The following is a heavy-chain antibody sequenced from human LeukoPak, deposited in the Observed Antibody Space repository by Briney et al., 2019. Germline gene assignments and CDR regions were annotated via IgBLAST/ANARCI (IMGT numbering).Heavy chain of an antibody. Sequence: GGSLRLSCAASGFTVSSNYMSWVRQAPGKGLEWVSVIYSAGDTYYADSVKGRFTISRDTSRNTVYLRMNSLRAEDTAVYYCARTAELTWFGERPDAFDIWGQGTMVTVSS. V-gene: IGHV3-53*01. D-gene: IGHD3-10*01. CDR1: GFTVSSNY. J-gene: IGHJ3*02. CDR2: IYSAGDT. CDR3: ARTAELTWFGERPDAFDI.